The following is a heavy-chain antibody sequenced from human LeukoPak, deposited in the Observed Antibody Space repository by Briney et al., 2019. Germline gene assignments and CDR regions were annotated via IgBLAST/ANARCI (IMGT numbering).Heavy chain of an antibody. CDR1: GVSISSSSYY. CDR3: AKSGGYGLIDY. V-gene: IGHV4-39*01. J-gene: IGHJ4*01. D-gene: IGHD6-25*01. Sequence: SETLSPTCNVSGVSISSSSYYWGWIRQPPGKGLEWIGSIYSSGSTYYNSSLKSRVTISIDTSKNQVSLKMSSVTAADTAVYYCAKSGGYGLIDYWGQGTLVTVSS. CDR2: IYSSGST.